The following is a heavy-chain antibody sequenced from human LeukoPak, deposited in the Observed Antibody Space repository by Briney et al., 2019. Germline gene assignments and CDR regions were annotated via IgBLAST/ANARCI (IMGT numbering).Heavy chain of an antibody. CDR1: GFTFSSYS. Sequence: PGGALRLYCAASGFTFSSYSMNWVRQAPGKGLDWVSTISASGGSTYYADSVKGRFTISRDNSKNTLYLQMNSLRVDDTAVYYCAKIGWDDAFDIWGQGTMVTVSS. D-gene: IGHD6-19*01. CDR2: ISASGGST. J-gene: IGHJ3*02. V-gene: IGHV3-23*01. CDR3: AKIGWDDAFDI.